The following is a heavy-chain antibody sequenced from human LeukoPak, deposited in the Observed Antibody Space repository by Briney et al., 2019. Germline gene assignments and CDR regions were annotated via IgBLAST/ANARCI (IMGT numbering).Heavy chain of an antibody. Sequence: PSETLSLTCSVSGGSISGHYWSWIRQPPGKGLEWIGHIEYSGSTTYSPSLESRVTISIDTSKNQFSLKLSSVTAADTAVYYCARFSAPLRFRIDYWGQGTLVTVSS. CDR1: GGSISGHY. CDR3: ARFSAPLRFRIDY. V-gene: IGHV4-59*11. CDR2: IEYSGST. D-gene: IGHD3-16*01. J-gene: IGHJ4*02.